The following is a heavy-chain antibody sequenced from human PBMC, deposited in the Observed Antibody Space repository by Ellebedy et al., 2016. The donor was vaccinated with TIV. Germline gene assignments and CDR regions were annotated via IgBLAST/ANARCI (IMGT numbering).Heavy chain of an antibody. CDR1: GFSFSSYG. CDR2: ISSRGSPI. D-gene: IGHD6-19*01. V-gene: IGHV3-48*03. J-gene: IGHJ6*02. Sequence: GESLKISCATSGFSFSSYGMNWVRQAPGKGLEWVAFISSRGSPIYYTDSVKGRFTISRDNAKNSLYLQMNSLRAEDSALYYCARDQDTVALYGMDVWGQGTTVTVSS. CDR3: ARDQDTVALYGMDV.